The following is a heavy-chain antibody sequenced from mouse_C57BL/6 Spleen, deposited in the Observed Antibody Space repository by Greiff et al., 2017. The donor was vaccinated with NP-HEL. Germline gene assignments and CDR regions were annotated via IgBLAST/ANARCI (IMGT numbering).Heavy chain of an antibody. CDR1: GYSITSGYY. D-gene: IGHD3-3*01. CDR3: ARGGLQYYFDY. CDR2: ISYDGSN. Sequence: ESGPGLVKPSQSLSLTCSVTGYSITSGYYWNWIRQFPGNKLEWMGYISYDGSNNYNPSLKNRISITRDTSKNQFFLKLNSVTTEDTATYYCARGGLQYYFDYWGQGTTLTVSS. J-gene: IGHJ2*01. V-gene: IGHV3-6*01.